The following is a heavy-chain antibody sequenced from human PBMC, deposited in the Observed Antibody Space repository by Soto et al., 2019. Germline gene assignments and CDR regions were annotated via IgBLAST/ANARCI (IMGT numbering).Heavy chain of an antibody. CDR2: IWYDGSNK. CDR1: GFTFSSYG. Sequence: GGSLRLSCAASGFTFSSYGMHWVRQAPGKGLEWVAVIWYDGSNKYYADSVKGRFTISRDNSKNTLYLQMNSLRAEDTAVYYCARDRGSSGWYSTFDYWGQGTLVTVSS. D-gene: IGHD6-19*01. J-gene: IGHJ4*02. CDR3: ARDRGSSGWYSTFDY. V-gene: IGHV3-33*01.